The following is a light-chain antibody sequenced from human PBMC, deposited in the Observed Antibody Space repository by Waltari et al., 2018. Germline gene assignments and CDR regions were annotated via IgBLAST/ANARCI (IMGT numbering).Light chain of an antibody. CDR2: QAS. J-gene: IGKJ4*01. Sequence: DIQMTQSPSTLPASVGDTITTTCRASQSVSPWLAWYQQKPGKAPKLLIYQASNLENGAPSRFSGSGSGTEFTLTISSLQPDDFATYYCQQYHSFSVTFGGGTKVEIK. V-gene: IGKV1-5*03. CDR3: QQYHSFSVT. CDR1: QSVSPW.